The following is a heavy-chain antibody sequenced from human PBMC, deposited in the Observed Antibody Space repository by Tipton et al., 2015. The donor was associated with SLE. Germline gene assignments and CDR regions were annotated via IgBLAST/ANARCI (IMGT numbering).Heavy chain of an antibody. V-gene: IGHV3-30*02. Sequence: GSLRLFCAASGLTFSYYAIRWVRQAPGEGLEWVAFIRADESVENYADSVKGRFTISRDNSKSTVYLQMNTLRAEDTAVYYCAQGGYNYPEYFQHWGQGTLVTVSS. CDR3: AQGGYNYPEYFQH. J-gene: IGHJ1*01. CDR1: GLTFSYYA. CDR2: IRADESVE. D-gene: IGHD5-24*01.